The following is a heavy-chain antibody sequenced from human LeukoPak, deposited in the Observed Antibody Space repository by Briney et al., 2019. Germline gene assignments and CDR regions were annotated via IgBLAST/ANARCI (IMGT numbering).Heavy chain of an antibody. V-gene: IGHV4-59*08. CDR2: IYYSGGT. CDR1: GGSISIYY. J-gene: IGHJ5*02. D-gene: IGHD3-9*01. CDR3: ARLRYYDILTGYDWFDP. Sequence: SETLSLTCTVSGGSISIYYWSWIRQPPGKGLEWIGYIYYSGGTNYNPSLKSRVTISVDTSKNQFSLKLSSVTAADTAVYYCARLRYYDILTGYDWFDPWGQGTLVTVSS.